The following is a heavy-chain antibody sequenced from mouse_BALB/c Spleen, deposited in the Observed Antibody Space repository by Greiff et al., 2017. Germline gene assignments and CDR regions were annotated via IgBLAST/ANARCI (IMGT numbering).Heavy chain of an antibody. V-gene: IGHV5-12-1*01. Sequence: EVMLVESGGGLVKPGGSLKLSCAASGFAFSSYDMSWVRQTPEKRLEWVAYISSGGGSTYYPDTVKGRFTISRDNAKNTLYLQMSSLKSEDTAMYYCARHGSSHYFDYWGQGTTLTVSS. CDR3: ARHGSSHYFDY. D-gene: IGHD1-1*01. CDR1: GFAFSSYD. CDR2: ISSGGGST. J-gene: IGHJ2*01.